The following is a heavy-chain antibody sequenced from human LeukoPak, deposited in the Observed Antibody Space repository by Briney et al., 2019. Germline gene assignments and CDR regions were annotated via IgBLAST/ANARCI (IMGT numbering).Heavy chain of an antibody. Sequence: ASVKVSCKASGYSFTDYYMHWVRQAPGQGLEWMGWVNPNSGGTNYAQKFQGRVTMTTDTSTSTAYMELRSLRSDDTAVYYCARITQTDYDFDYWGQGTLVIVSS. J-gene: IGHJ4*02. D-gene: IGHD4-17*01. V-gene: IGHV1-2*02. CDR3: ARITQTDYDFDY. CDR1: GYSFTDYY. CDR2: VNPNSGGT.